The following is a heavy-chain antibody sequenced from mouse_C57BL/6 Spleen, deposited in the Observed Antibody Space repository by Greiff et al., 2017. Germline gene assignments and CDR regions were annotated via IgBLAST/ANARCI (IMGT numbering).Heavy chain of an antibody. Sequence: EVHLVESGGGLVKPGGSLKLSCAASGFTFSDYGMHWVRQAPEKGLEWVAYISSGSSTIYYADTVKGRFTISRDNAKNTLFLQMTSLRSEDTAMYYCAKGDSNYGSSYAMDYWGQGTSVTVSS. CDR3: AKGDSNYGSSYAMDY. CDR2: ISSGSSTI. J-gene: IGHJ4*01. V-gene: IGHV5-17*01. D-gene: IGHD2-5*01. CDR1: GFTFSDYG.